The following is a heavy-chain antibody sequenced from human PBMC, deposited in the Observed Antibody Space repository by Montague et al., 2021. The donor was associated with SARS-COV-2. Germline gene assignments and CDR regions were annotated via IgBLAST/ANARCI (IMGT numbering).Heavy chain of an antibody. Sequence: SLRLSCAASGLTVSSNYMSWVRQAPGKGLEWVSVIYSGSGSTYYADSVKGRFTISRDISKNTLYLQMSSLRAEDTAVYYCARAPGSSYSSGWYDYYYGVDVWGQGTTVTVSS. CDR3: ARAPGSSYSSGWYDYYYGVDV. CDR2: IYSGSGST. D-gene: IGHD6-19*01. J-gene: IGHJ6*02. CDR1: GLTVSSNY. V-gene: IGHV3-66*01.